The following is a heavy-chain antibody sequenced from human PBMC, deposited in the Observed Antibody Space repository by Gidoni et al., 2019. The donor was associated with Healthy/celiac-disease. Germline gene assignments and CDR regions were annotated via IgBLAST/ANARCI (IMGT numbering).Heavy chain of an antibody. CDR2: ISLDGCST. V-gene: IGHV3-43*01. CDR3: AKGILSTDWYFDL. D-gene: IGHD1-26*01. CDR1: GFTFDDYT. J-gene: IGHJ2*01. Sequence: EVQLVESGGVVVQPGGSRRLSCAASGFTFDDYTMHWVRQAPGNGLDWVSLISLDGCSTYYADSVKVRFTISRDNSKTSLYLQMNSLRTEDTALYYCAKGILSTDWYFDLWCRGPLVTVSA.